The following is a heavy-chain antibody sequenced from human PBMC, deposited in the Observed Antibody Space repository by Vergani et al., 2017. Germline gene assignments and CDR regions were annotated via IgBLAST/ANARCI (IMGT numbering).Heavy chain of an antibody. D-gene: IGHD1-26*01. CDR1: GFVFNSYP. CDR3: AKVGGRGSSSYYYYMDV. Sequence: EVQLLESGGGLVQPGGSLKVSCAASGFVFNSYPTTWVRQAPGKGLEWVSTISRNSSNTYYADSVKGRFTISRDDSKNMLYLQMNSLRVVDTAVYYCAKVGGRGSSSYYYYMDVWGKGTTVTVSS. J-gene: IGHJ6*03. CDR2: ISRNSSNT. V-gene: IGHV3-23*01.